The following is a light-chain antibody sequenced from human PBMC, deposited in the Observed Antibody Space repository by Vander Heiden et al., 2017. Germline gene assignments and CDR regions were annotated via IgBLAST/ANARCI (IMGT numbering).Light chain of an antibody. V-gene: IGLV1-44*01. CDR3: DARDDSLNVWV. CDR1: SSNIGSNT. J-gene: IGLJ3*02. CDR2: SNN. Sequence: QSLLTQPPAASGTPGQRATIACSGSSSNIGSNTVNWYQQLPGTAPKLLIYSNNQRPSGVPDRFSGSKSGTTASLTITGAQSEDEADYYCDARDDSLNVWVFGGGTKLTVL.